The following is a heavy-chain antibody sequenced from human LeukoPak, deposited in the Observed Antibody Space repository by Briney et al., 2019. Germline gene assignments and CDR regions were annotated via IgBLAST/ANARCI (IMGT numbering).Heavy chain of an antibody. J-gene: IGHJ6*03. Sequence: PGGSLRLSCAASGFTVSSNYMSWVRQAPGKGLEWVSVIYSGGSTYYADSVKGRFTISRDNSKNTLYLQMNSLRAEDTAVYYCARGPAPRITIFGVATHGVGYYMDVWGKGTTVTVSS. CDR1: GFTVSSNY. CDR3: ARGPAPRITIFGVATHGVGYYMDV. D-gene: IGHD3-3*01. CDR2: IYSGGST. V-gene: IGHV3-53*01.